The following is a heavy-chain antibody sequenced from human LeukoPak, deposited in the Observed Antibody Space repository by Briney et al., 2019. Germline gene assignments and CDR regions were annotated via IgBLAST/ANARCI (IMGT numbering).Heavy chain of an antibody. CDR2: ITTSSSYI. CDR1: GFSFSSYS. V-gene: IGHV3-21*01. J-gene: IGHJ4*02. Sequence: GGSLRLSCAASGFSFSSYSMNWVRQAPGKGLEWVSSITTSSSYIYYADSVKGRFTISRDNAKNSLYLQMNSLRAEDTAVYYCARENYGSGSYYTHWGQGTLVTVSS. CDR3: ARENYGSGSYYTH. D-gene: IGHD3-10*01.